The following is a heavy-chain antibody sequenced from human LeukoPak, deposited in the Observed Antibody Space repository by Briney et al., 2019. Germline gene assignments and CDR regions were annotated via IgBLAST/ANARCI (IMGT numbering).Heavy chain of an antibody. CDR2: INSDGSST. CDR1: GFTLSSDS. D-gene: IGHD6-25*01. J-gene: IGHJ4*02. CDR3: ARDRLPSGY. Sequence: VGSLRLSSAAPGFTLSSDSMHCVRQAPGKGLVWVSRINSDGSSTSYADSVKGRFTISRDNTNNTLYLQMSSLRAEDTAVYYCARDRLPSGYWGQGTLVTVSS. V-gene: IGHV3-74*01.